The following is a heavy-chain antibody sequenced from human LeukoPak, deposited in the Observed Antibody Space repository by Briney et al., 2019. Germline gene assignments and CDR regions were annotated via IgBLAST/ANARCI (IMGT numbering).Heavy chain of an antibody. V-gene: IGHV4-4*09. Sequence: SETLSLTCTVSGGSISSYYWSWIRQPSGKGLEWIGYIYTSGSTNYNPSLKSRVTISVDTSKNQFSLKLSSVTAADTAVYYCARHTRIAAPIDYWGQGTLVTVSS. D-gene: IGHD6-6*01. CDR2: IYTSGST. J-gene: IGHJ4*02. CDR1: GGSISSYY. CDR3: ARHTRIAAPIDY.